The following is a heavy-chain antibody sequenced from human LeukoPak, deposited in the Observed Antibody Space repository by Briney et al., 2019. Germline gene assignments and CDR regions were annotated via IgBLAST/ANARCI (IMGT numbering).Heavy chain of an antibody. CDR2: IYYSGST. J-gene: IGHJ1*01. V-gene: IGHV4-39*01. CDR1: GGSISSCSYY. Sequence: KPSETLSLTCTVSGGSISSCSYYWGWIRQPPGKGLEWIGSIYYSGSTYYNPSLKSRVTISVDTSKNQFSLKLSSVTAADTAVYYCARQYGSWYTFYFQHWGQGTLVTVSS. CDR3: ARQYGSWYTFYFQH. D-gene: IGHD6-13*01.